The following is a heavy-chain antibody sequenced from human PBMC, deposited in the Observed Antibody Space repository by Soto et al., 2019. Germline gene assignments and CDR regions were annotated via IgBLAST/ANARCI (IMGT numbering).Heavy chain of an antibody. CDR1: GDSVSSSSVT. D-gene: IGHD1-26*01. CDR3: VRLIGNSWLDF. Sequence: PSQTLSLTCDISGDSVSSSSVTWNWIRQSPSRGLEWLGRTYYRSRWYNDYAESVKSRIIINPDTSKSQFSLHLNSVTPDDTAVYYCVRLIGNSWLDFWGQGTLVTVSS. CDR2: TYYRSRWYN. J-gene: IGHJ5*01. V-gene: IGHV6-1*01.